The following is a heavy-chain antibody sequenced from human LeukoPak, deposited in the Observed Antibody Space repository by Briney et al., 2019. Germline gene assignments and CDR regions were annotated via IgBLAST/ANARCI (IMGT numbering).Heavy chain of an antibody. J-gene: IGHJ6*02. V-gene: IGHV3-23*01. CDR2: TSGGGST. CDR3: VRSTGYFYYGMDV. CDR1: GFSFSNYA. Sequence: GGSLRLSCAASGFSFSNYAMYWVRQAPGEGLEWVSVTSGGGSTTYADSVKGRFTISRDSSRNTVYLQMDNLRVEDMAVYYCVRSTGYFYYGMDVWGQGTTVTVS.